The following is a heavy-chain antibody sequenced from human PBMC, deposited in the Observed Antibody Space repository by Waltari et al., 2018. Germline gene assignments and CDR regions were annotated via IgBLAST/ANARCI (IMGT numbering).Heavy chain of an antibody. V-gene: IGHV3-64*07. CDR2: IIADGSGT. CDR1: GFTFSDNA. D-gene: IGHD3-16*01. CDR3: AREFWGYMES. J-gene: IGHJ6*02. Sequence: EVQLVVSGGGLVQPGGSLRLSCVASGFTFSDNAMHGVRQVPGKGLASISSIIADGSGTNYADSVKGRFTISRDNSKNTVYLQMGSLGAEDTALYYCAREFWGYMESWGQGTTVTVSS.